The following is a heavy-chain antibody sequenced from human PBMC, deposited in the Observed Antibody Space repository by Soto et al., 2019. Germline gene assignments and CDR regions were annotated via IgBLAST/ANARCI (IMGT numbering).Heavy chain of an antibody. CDR3: ARGISKYSSWYEPHTWFEA. CDR2: LYFNGGT. D-gene: IGHD6-13*01. V-gene: IGHV4-30-4*01. Sequence: QVQLQESGPGLVKPSQTLSLTCNVSGGPINSPDYYWTWIRQSPGKGLEWIGYLYFNGGTQYNPSLRTPISMSLDTSKKHFSLKMRSVTGADTAVYYCARGISKYSSWYEPHTWFEAWGQGALVTVSS. J-gene: IGHJ5*02. CDR1: GGPINSPDYY.